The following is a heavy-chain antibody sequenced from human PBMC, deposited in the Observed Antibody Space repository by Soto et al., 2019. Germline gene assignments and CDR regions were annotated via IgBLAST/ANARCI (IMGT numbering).Heavy chain of an antibody. CDR2: LNRDGSEI. V-gene: IGHV3-7*01. J-gene: IGHJ4*02. CDR1: GFSFSDSW. Sequence: EVQLVESGGGLVQPGGSLRLSCVTSGFSFSDSWMNWVRQAPGKGLEWLANLNRDGSEIKSVDSVKGRFTISRNNARNLVYLEINNLSTEDTAGYDCASWVYSLNFWGKGTQVTVSA. D-gene: IGHD2-15*01. CDR3: ASWVYSLNF.